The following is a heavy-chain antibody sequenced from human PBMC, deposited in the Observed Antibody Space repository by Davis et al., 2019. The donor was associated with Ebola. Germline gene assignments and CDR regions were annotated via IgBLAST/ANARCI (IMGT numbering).Heavy chain of an antibody. CDR1: GFTFSSYS. V-gene: IGHV3-21*01. J-gene: IGHJ6*02. Sequence: PGGSLRLSCAASGFTFSSYSMNWVRQAPGKGLEWVSSISSSSSYIYYADLVKGRFTISRDNAKNSLYLQMNSLRAEDTAVYYCARDRLRYFDWLLSTYYYYGMDVWGQGTTVTVSS. D-gene: IGHD3-9*01. CDR3: ARDRLRYFDWLLSTYYYYGMDV. CDR2: ISSSSSYI.